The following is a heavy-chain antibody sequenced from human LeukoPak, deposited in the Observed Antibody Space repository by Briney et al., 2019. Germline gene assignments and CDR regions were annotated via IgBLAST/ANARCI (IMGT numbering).Heavy chain of an antibody. D-gene: IGHD4-17*01. V-gene: IGHV1-3*01. CDR1: GYTFTSYA. CDR3: ARDIVLRSYGDLSLFDY. J-gene: IGHJ4*02. CDR2: INAGNGNT. Sequence: ASVNVSCKASGYTFTSYAMHWVRQAPGQRLEWMGWINAGNGNTKYSQKFQGRVTVTRDTSASTAYMELSSLRSEDTAVYYCARDIVLRSYGDLSLFDYWGQGTLVTVSS.